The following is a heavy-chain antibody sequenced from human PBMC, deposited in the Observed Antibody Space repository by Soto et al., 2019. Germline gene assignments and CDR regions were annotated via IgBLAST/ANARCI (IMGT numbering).Heavy chain of an antibody. J-gene: IGHJ5*02. CDR1: GYTFTSYG. D-gene: IGHD3-10*01. Sequence: GASVKVSCKASGYTFTSYGISWVRQAPGQGLEWMGWIIPIFGTANYAQKFQGRVTITADESTSTAYMELSSLRSEDTAVYYCARGLTMVRGVIISDWFDPWGQGTLVTVSS. CDR3: ARGLTMVRGVIISDWFDP. V-gene: IGHV1-69*13. CDR2: IIPIFGTA.